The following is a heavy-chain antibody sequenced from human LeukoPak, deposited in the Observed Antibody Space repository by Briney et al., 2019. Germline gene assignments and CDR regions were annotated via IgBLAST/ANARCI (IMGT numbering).Heavy chain of an antibody. CDR3: ARDTPVVPTGYFDY. Sequence: GGSLRLSCAASGFTFSRYSMNWVRQAPGKGLEWVSSISSSSSYIHYADSVKGRFTISRDNAKNSLYLQMNRLRAEDTAVYYCARDTPVVPTGYFDYWGQGTLVTVSS. CDR1: GFTFSRYS. CDR2: ISSSSSYI. D-gene: IGHD2-2*01. J-gene: IGHJ4*02. V-gene: IGHV3-21*01.